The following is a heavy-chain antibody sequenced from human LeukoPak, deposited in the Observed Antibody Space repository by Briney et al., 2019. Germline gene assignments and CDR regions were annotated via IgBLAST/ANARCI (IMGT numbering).Heavy chain of an antibody. CDR3: ARHMGNFYSYMDV. CDR1: GDSISSSVHY. V-gene: IGHV4-39*01. Sequence: PSETLSLTCTVSGDSISSSVHYWGWIRQPPGKGLEWIGTIYYSGSTCYKSSLKSRVTISVDTSKNQFSLRLTSVTAADTAVYYCARHMGNFYSYMDVWGKGNTVIVSS. CDR2: IYYSGST. D-gene: IGHD3-10*01. J-gene: IGHJ6*03.